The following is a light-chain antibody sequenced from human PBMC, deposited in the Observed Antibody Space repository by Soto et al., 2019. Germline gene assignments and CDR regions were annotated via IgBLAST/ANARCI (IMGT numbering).Light chain of an antibody. CDR2: EDN. J-gene: IGLJ7*01. CDR3: QSYDSSNHAV. Sequence: NFMLTQPHSVSEYPGKTVTISCTRSSGSIASNYVQWYQQRPGSAPTTVIYEDNQRPSGVPDRFSGSIDSSSNSASLTISGLKTEDEADYFCQSYDSSNHAVFGGGTQLTVL. V-gene: IGLV6-57*03. CDR1: SGSIASNY.